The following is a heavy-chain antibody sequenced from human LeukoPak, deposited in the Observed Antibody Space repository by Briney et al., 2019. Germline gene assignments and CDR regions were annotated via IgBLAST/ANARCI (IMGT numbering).Heavy chain of an antibody. CDR3: ASSSRMDYFQH. CDR1: GGSISSYY. V-gene: IGHV4-59*01. CDR2: IYYSGST. J-gene: IGHJ1*01. Sequence: SETLSLTCTVSGGSISSYYWSWIRQPPGKGLEWIGYIYYSGSTNYNPSLKSRVTISVDTSEEQFSLKLSSVTAADTAVYYCASSSRMDYFQHWGQGTLVTVSS. D-gene: IGHD1-14*01.